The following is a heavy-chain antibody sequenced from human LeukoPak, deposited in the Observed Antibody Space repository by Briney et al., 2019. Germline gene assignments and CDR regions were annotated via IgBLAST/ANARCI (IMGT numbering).Heavy chain of an antibody. CDR1: GFTFSSYT. CDR3: ARENKREADAFDI. CDR2: IYYSGST. V-gene: IGHV4-39*07. J-gene: IGHJ3*02. Sequence: GSLRLSCAASGFTFSSYTINWVRQTPGKGLEWIGSIYYSGSTYYNPSLKSRVAISADRSKNQFSLKLSSVTAADTAVYYCARENKREADAFDIWGQGTMVTVSS.